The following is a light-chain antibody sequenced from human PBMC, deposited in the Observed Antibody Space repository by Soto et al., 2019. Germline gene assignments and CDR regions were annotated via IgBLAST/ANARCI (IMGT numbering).Light chain of an antibody. CDR1: QSVSSY. CDR3: QQRSNGLT. V-gene: IGKV3-11*01. J-gene: IGKJ4*01. CDR2: DAS. Sequence: EMALTQSPDTLSLFPGAGATLSCRASQSVSSYLAWYQQKPGQAPRLLIYDASNRATGIPARFSGSGSGTDFTLTISSLEPEDFAVYYCQQRSNGLTFGGGTKV.